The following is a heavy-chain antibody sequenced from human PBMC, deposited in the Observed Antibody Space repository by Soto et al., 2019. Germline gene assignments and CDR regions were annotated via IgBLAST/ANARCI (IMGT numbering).Heavy chain of an antibody. V-gene: IGHV1-18*01. J-gene: IGHJ6*02. D-gene: IGHD2-2*01. CDR2: ISAYNGNT. Sequence: GASVKVSCKASGYTFTSYGISWVRQAPGQGLEWMGWISAYNGNTNYAQNLQGRVTMTTDTSTSTAYMELSRLRSDDTAVYYCARSNVLVPAAIWGYYGMDVWGQGTTVTVSS. CDR3: ARSNVLVPAAIWGYYGMDV. CDR1: GYTFTSYG.